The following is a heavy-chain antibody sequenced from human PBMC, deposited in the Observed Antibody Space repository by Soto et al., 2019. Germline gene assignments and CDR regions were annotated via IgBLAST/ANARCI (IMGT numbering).Heavy chain of an antibody. CDR1: GYTFTSYA. V-gene: IGHV1-3*01. CDR3: ARIAARPLGYYFDY. D-gene: IGHD6-6*01. CDR2: INAGNGNT. Sequence: QVPLVQSGAEVKKPGASVKVSCKASGYTFTSYAMHWVRQAPGQRLEWMGWINAGNGNTKYSQKFQGRVTITRDTSASTAYMELSSLRSEDTAVYYCARIAARPLGYYFDYWGQGTLVTVSS. J-gene: IGHJ4*02.